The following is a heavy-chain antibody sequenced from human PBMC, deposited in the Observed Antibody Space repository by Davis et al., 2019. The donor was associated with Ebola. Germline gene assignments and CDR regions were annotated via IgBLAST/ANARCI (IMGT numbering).Heavy chain of an antibody. J-gene: IGHJ3*02. CDR3: ARLRGMATIKPDAFDI. CDR1: GGSISSGGYY. Sequence: MPSETLSLTCTVSGGSISSGGYYWSWIRQHPGKGLEWLGYIYYSGSTYYNPSLKSRVTISVDTSKNQFSLKLSSVTAADTAVYYCARLRGMATIKPDAFDIWGQGTMVTVSS. CDR2: IYYSGST. D-gene: IGHD5-24*01. V-gene: IGHV4-31*03.